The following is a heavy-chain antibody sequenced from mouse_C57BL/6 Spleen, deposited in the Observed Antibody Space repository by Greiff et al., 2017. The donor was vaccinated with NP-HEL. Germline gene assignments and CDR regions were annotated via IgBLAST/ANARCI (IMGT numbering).Heavy chain of an antibody. Sequence: EVQGVESGGGLVKPGGSLKLSCAASGFTFSDYGMHWVRQAPEKGLEWVAYISSGSSTIYYADTVKGRFTISRDNAKNTLFLQMTSLRSEDTAMYYCARPGVYGSSSWYFDVWGTGTTVTVSS. CDR3: ARPGVYGSSSWYFDV. J-gene: IGHJ1*03. CDR2: ISSGSSTI. V-gene: IGHV5-17*01. CDR1: GFTFSDYG. D-gene: IGHD1-1*01.